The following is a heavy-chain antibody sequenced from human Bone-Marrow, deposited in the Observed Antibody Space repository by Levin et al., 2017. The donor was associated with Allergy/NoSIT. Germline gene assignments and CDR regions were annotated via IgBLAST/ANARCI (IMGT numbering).Heavy chain of an antibody. CDR2: IKPDGSET. D-gene: IGHD3-10*01. V-gene: IGHV3-7*01. Sequence: PGGSLRLSCAASGFSFSNYWMIWVRQAPGKGLEWVASIKPDGSETYYGDSVKGRFTISRDNAKNSLYLQMNSLRAEDTAVYYCARDQGRGSDYDYWGQGTLVTVSS. CDR3: ARDQGRGSDYDY. CDR1: GFSFSNYW. J-gene: IGHJ4*02.